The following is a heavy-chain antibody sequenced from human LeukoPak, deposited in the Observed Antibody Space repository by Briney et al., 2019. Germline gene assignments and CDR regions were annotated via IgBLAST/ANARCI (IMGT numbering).Heavy chain of an antibody. CDR2: ISGRWGIT. CDR1: GFTFSSYA. D-gene: IGHD3-3*01. V-gene: IGHV3-23*01. CDR3: AKSSHISIGGRTLNWFDP. Sequence: PGGSLRLSCAACGFTFSSYAMSWVRQAPAKGLEWGSAISGRWGITYYPDSVKGRFTLSRDKSQNTLYLQMNSLRAEDTAVYYCAKSSHISIGGRTLNWFDPWGQGTLVTVSS. J-gene: IGHJ5*02.